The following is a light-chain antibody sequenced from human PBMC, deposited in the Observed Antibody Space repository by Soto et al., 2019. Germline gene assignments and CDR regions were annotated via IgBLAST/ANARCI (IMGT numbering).Light chain of an antibody. J-gene: IGKJ4*01. CDR3: QQYNTYSLT. Sequence: DIQMTQSPSTLSASVGDRVTITCRASQSFNNLLAWYQQKPGKAPELLIYEASSLESGVPSRFSGSGSGTEFTLTISSLQPDDFATYYCQQYNTYSLTFGGGTKVEIK. CDR1: QSFNNL. V-gene: IGKV1-5*03. CDR2: EAS.